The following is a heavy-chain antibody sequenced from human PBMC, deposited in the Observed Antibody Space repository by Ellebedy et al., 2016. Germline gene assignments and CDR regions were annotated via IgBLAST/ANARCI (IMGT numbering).Heavy chain of an antibody. J-gene: IGHJ4*02. Sequence: GESLKISCKGSGYSFTSYWIGWVRQMPGKGLEWMGRINPSDSYTNYSPSFQGHVTISADKSIPTAYLQWSSLQASDTAIYYCARARDDFWSGYPLHLDYWGQGTLVTVSS. V-gene: IGHV5-10-1*01. CDR2: INPSDSYT. D-gene: IGHD3-3*01. CDR3: ARARDDFWSGYPLHLDY. CDR1: GYSFTSYW.